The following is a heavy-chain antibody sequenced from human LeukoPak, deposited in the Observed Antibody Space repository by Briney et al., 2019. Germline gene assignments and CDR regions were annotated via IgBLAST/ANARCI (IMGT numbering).Heavy chain of an antibody. CDR3: ARGGYYDSSGYRDY. CDR1: GGTFTSYA. CDR2: IIPILGIA. D-gene: IGHD3-22*01. Sequence: ASVKVSCKASGGTFTSYAISWGRQAPGQGLEWMGRIIPILGIANYAQTFQGRVTITADTSTSTAYMELSSLRSEDTAVYYCARGGYYDSSGYRDYWGQGTLVTVSS. V-gene: IGHV1-69*04. J-gene: IGHJ4*02.